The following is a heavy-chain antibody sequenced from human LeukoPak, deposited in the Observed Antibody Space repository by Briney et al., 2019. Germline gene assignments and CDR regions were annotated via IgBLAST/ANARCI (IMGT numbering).Heavy chain of an antibody. CDR3: AREGGGPRWLDP. D-gene: IGHD6-25*01. Sequence: SETLSLTCTVSRGSISGAYWTWIRQSPGGGLEWIGYIHDSGRTDYNPSLGSRITISMDTSKSQFSLRLRSVTAADTAVYYCAREGGGPRWLDPWGQGPLVTVSS. CDR2: IHDSGRT. V-gene: IGHV4-59*01. CDR1: RGSISGAY. J-gene: IGHJ5*02.